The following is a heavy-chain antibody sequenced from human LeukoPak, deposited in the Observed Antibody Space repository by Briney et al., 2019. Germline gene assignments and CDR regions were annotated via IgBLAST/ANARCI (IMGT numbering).Heavy chain of an antibody. CDR2: IGSTGDT. V-gene: IGHV3-13*01. CDR1: GFTFTTYD. CDR3: ARDRGGGHMDV. D-gene: IGHD2-15*01. J-gene: IGHJ6*03. Sequence: GGSLRLSCAASGFTFTTYDMHWVRQATGKGLEWVSAIGSTGDTYYPGSVKGRFTISRENAKNPLYLQMNSLRAGDTAVYYCARDRGGGHMDVWGKGTTVTISS.